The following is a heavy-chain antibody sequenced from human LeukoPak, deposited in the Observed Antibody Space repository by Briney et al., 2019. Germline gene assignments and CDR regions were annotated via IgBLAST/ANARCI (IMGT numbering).Heavy chain of an antibody. D-gene: IGHD5-18*01. CDR3: ARGRGYSYGCSFDY. CDR2: INHCGST. CDR1: GGSFSGYY. V-gene: IGHV4-34*01. J-gene: IGHJ4*02. Sequence: SETLSLTCAVYGGSFSGYYWSGIRQPPAKGLEWIGVINHCGSTNYNPSLKSRVTISLDTSKNQFSLKLSSVTAADTAVYYCARGRGYSYGCSFDYWGQGTMVTVSS.